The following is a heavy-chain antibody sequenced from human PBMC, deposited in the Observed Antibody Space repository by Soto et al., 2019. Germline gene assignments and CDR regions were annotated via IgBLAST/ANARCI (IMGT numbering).Heavy chain of an antibody. V-gene: IGHV3-30*18. CDR1: GFTFSSYG. J-gene: IGHJ4*02. D-gene: IGHD3-22*01. Sequence: QVQLVESGGGVVQPGRSLSLSCAASGFTFSSYGMHWVRQAPGKGLEWVAVISYDGSNKYYADSVKGRFTISRDNSKNTLYLQMNSLRAEDTAVYYCAKGPYYYDSSGYFDYWGQGTLVTVSS. CDR3: AKGPYYYDSSGYFDY. CDR2: ISYDGSNK.